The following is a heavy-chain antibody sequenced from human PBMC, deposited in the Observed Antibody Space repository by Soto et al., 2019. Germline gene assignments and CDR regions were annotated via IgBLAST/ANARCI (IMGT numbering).Heavy chain of an antibody. V-gene: IGHV4-59*01. D-gene: IGHD3-3*01. CDR1: GGSISSYY. J-gene: IGHJ5*02. CDR3: ARSPMFGSGYSNNWFDP. Sequence: SETLSLTCTVSGGSISSYYWSWIRQPPGKGLEWIGYIYYSGSTNYNPSLKSRVTISVDTSKNQFSLKLSSVTAADTAVYYCARSPMFGSGYSNNWFDPWGQGTLVTVSS. CDR2: IYYSGST.